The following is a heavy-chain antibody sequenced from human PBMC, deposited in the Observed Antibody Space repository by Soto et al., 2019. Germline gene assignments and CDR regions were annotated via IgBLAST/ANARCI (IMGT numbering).Heavy chain of an antibody. D-gene: IGHD6-13*01. J-gene: IGHJ3*02. CDR3: ANQGSGWYGAFDI. V-gene: IGHV4-34*01. CDR2: INHSGSN. Sequence: SEALSLTCFVACGSFSTYYYNCIRQSPGKGLEWIGEINHSGSNNYSPSLKSRVTMSLDTSKNQFSLKLTSVTAADTAVYYCANQGSGWYGAFDIWGQGTMVTVSS. CDR1: CGSFSTYY.